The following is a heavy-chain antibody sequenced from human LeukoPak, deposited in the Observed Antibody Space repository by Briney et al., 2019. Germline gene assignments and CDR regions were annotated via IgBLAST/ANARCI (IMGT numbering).Heavy chain of an antibody. CDR3: ARVDGGYDFSYHYYYMDV. Sequence: PSETLSLTCTVSGGSISSYYWSWIRQPPGKGLEWIGYIYYSGSTNYNPSLKSRVTISVDTSKNQFSLKLSSVTAADTAVYYCARVDGGYDFSYHYYYMDVWGKGTTVTVSS. CDR2: IYYSGST. J-gene: IGHJ6*03. CDR1: GGSISSYY. D-gene: IGHD5-12*01. V-gene: IGHV4-59*01.